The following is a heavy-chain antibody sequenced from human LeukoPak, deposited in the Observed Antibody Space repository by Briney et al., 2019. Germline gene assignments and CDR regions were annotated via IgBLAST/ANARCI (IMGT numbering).Heavy chain of an antibody. Sequence: GGSLRLSCAASGFSFRDYTMNWVRQAPGKGLEWVASISSSSYIYFANSVRGRFSISRDNAKNSLYLQMNSLRAEDTAVYYCAKDSPSRTATTEVPVDYWGQGTLVTVSS. CDR3: AKDSPSRTATTEVPVDY. D-gene: IGHD1/OR15-1a*01. J-gene: IGHJ4*02. CDR1: GFSFRDYT. V-gene: IGHV3-69-1*01. CDR2: ISSSSYI.